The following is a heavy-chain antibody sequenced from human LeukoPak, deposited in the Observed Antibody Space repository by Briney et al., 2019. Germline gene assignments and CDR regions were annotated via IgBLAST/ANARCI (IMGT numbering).Heavy chain of an antibody. D-gene: IGHD4-23*01. CDR3: ARDRGDNGDYAGY. Sequence: EASETLSLTCDVSGASISSGWWWSWVRQSPGKGLEWIGEIHNSGRTNYNPSLKSRVTISVDKSKNQFSVMLTPVTAADTAVYYCARDRGDNGDYAGYWGQGTLVTVSS. J-gene: IGHJ4*02. V-gene: IGHV4-4*02. CDR1: GASISSGWW. CDR2: IHNSGRT.